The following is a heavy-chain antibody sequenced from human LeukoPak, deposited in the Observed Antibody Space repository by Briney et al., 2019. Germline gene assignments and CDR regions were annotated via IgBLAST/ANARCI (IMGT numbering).Heavy chain of an antibody. J-gene: IGHJ4*02. CDR2: IHSGGNT. D-gene: IGHD6-13*01. CDR1: GLIVRSNY. CDR3: ARCDSSRWNGIDY. Sequence: GGSLRLSCAASGLIVRSNYMGWVRQAPGKGLEWVSVIHSGGNTYYADSVKGRFTISRDNSRNTMDLQMNSLRAEDTAVYYYARCDSSRWNGIDYWGQGTLVTVSS. V-gene: IGHV3-53*01.